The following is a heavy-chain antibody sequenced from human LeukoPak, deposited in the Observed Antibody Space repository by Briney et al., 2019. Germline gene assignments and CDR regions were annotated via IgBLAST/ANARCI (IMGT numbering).Heavy chain of an antibody. Sequence: GGSLRLSCAASGFTFSGSAMHWVRQASGKGLEWVGRIRSKTNNYATAYAASVKGRFTISRDDSKNTAYLQMNSLKTEDTAVYYCSSRYYYDSSGYGTIDDYWGQGTLVTVSS. V-gene: IGHV3-73*01. CDR3: SSRYYYDSSGYGTIDDY. CDR1: GFTFSGSA. CDR2: IRSKTNNYAT. J-gene: IGHJ4*02. D-gene: IGHD3-22*01.